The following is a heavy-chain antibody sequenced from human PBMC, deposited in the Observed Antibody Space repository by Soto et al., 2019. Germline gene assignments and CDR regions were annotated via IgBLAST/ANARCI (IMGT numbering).Heavy chain of an antibody. D-gene: IGHD6-13*01. CDR1: GFTFSNYA. CDR3: AKARSAAAGPFDY. CDR2: ISWNSGSI. Sequence: PGGSLRLSCAASGFTFSNYAMSWVRQAPGKGLEWVSGISWNSGSIGYADSVKGRFTISRDNAKNSLYLQMNSLRAEDTALYYCAKARSAAAGPFDYWGQGTLVTVSS. V-gene: IGHV3-9*01. J-gene: IGHJ4*02.